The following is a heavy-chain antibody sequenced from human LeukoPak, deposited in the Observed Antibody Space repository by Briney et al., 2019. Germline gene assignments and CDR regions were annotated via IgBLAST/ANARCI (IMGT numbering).Heavy chain of an antibody. Sequence: GGSLRLSCAASGFTFSSYWMHWVRQAPGKGLVWVSGISSDGSRPRYADSVNGRFTISRDNAKNTLYLQMNSLRAEDTAVYFCVRDGQGSTPLDYWGQGTLVTVSS. D-gene: IGHD1-26*01. CDR1: GFTFSSYW. J-gene: IGHJ4*02. CDR2: ISSDGSRP. CDR3: VRDGQGSTPLDY. V-gene: IGHV3-74*01.